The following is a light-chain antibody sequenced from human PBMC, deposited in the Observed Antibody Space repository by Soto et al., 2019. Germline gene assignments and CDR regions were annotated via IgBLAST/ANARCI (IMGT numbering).Light chain of an antibody. CDR1: SSDVGGYNF. CDR2: DVS. Sequence: SAYPEKTNTISCTGTSSDVGGYNFVTWYQQHPGEAPKLMIHDVSSRASGVPNRFSGSKSGTTASLTISGLQAEDEADYYCCSYASSTSYVFGTGTKATVL. J-gene: IGLJ1*01. V-gene: IGLV2-14*03. CDR3: CSYASSTSYV.